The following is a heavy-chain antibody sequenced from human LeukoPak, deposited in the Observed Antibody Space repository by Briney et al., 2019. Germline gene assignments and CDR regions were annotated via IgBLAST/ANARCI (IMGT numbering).Heavy chain of an antibody. V-gene: IGHV3-23*01. CDR3: VRDDDRPDNGLDY. CDR1: GFTFSGYA. D-gene: IGHD3-22*01. CDR2: ISGSGGST. Sequence: GGSLRLSCAASGFTFSGYAMSWVRQAPGKGLEWVSAISGSGGSTYYADSVKGRFTISRDNSKNTLYLQMNSLRAEDTAVYYCVRDDDRPDNGLDYWGQGTLVTVSS. J-gene: IGHJ4*02.